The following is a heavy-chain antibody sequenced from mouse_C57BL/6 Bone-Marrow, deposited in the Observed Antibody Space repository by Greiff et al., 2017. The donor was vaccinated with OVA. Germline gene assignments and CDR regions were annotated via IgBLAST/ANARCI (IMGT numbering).Heavy chain of an antibody. V-gene: IGHV1-72*01. Sequence: VQLQQPGAELVKPGASVKLSCKASGYTFTSYWMHWVKQRPGRGLEWIGRIYPTRGGTKYNEKFKSKATLTVDKPSSTAYMQLSSLTSEDSAVYYCARSRNDYGWYFDVWGTGTTVTVSS. D-gene: IGHD2-4*01. CDR1: GYTFTSYW. CDR2: IYPTRGGT. CDR3: ARSRNDYGWYFDV. J-gene: IGHJ1*03.